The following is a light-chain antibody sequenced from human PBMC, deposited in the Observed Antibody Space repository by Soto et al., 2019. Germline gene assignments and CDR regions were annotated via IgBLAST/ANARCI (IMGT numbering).Light chain of an antibody. CDR3: QQDDTYPVT. V-gene: IGKV1-5*03. CDR1: QSISSW. J-gene: IGKJ2*01. CDR2: KAS. Sequence: DIQMTQSPSTLSASVGDRVTITCRASQSISSWLAWYQQKPGEAPKLLIYKASSLESVVPSRFSGSGSGTDFTLTISSLQPDDFATYYCQQDDTYPVTFGQGTKLEIK.